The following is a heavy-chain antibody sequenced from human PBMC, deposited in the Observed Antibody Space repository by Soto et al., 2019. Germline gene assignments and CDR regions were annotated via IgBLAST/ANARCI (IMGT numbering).Heavy chain of an antibody. Sequence: GASVKVSCKASGGTFSSYAISWVLQAPGQGLEWMGGIIPIFGTANYAQKFQGRVTITADKSTSTAYMELSSLRSEDTAVYYCGAGGFWSGYYSYGMDVWGQGTTVTVSS. CDR3: GAGGFWSGYYSYGMDV. CDR2: IIPIFGTA. V-gene: IGHV1-69*06. D-gene: IGHD3-3*01. CDR1: GGTFSSYA. J-gene: IGHJ6*02.